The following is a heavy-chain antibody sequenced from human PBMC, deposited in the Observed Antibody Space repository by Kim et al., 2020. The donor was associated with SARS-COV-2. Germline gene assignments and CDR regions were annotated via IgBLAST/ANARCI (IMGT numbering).Heavy chain of an antibody. Sequence: GGSLRLSCAASGFTFSSYWMHWVRQAPGKGLVWVSRINSDESITRYADSVKGRFTISRDNAKNTLYLQMDSLRAEDTAVYYCAKSMNSYGTSVSDYWGQGTLVTVSS. CDR1: GFTFSSYW. V-gene: IGHV3-74*01. CDR2: INSDESIT. J-gene: IGHJ4*02. D-gene: IGHD3-22*01. CDR3: AKSMNSYGTSVSDY.